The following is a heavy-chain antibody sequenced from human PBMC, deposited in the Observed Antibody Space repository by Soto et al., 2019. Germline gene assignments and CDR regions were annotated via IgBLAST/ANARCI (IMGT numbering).Heavy chain of an antibody. V-gene: IGHV4-31*03. J-gene: IGHJ6*02. D-gene: IGHD2-15*01. Sequence: QLQESGPGLVKPSQTLSLPCTVSGGSISSGGYYWSWIRQHPGKGLEWIGYIHYSGSTYYTPSLTSRVTISVNASTNRFSRKLCSVTGADTAVYYCARCCGSQPRDYYYYGMDVWGHGTTVTVSS. CDR1: GGSISSGGYY. CDR2: IHYSGST. CDR3: ARCCGSQPRDYYYYGMDV.